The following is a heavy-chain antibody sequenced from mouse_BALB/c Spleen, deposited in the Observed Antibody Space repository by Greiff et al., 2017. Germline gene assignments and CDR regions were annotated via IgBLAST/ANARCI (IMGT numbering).Heavy chain of an antibody. CDR3: ARTTALFDY. Sequence: EVQLQQSGAELVRSGASVKLSCTASGFNIKDYYMHWVKQRPEQGLEWIGWIDPENGYTEYAPKFQGKATMTADTSSNTAYMQLSSLTSEDSAVYYCARTTALFDYWGQGTTLTVSS. J-gene: IGHJ2*01. V-gene: IGHV14-4*02. CDR1: GFNIKDYY. CDR2: IDPENGYT. D-gene: IGHD1-2*01.